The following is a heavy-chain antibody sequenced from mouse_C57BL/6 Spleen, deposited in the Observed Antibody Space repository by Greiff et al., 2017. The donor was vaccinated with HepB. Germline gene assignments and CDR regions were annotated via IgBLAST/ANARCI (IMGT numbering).Heavy chain of an antibody. D-gene: IGHD1-1*01. J-gene: IGHJ1*03. CDR3: ATLITTGYFDV. V-gene: IGHV14-2*01. Sequence: FNIKDYYLHWVKQRTEQGLEWIGRIDPEDGETKYAPKFQGKATITADTSSNTAYLQPSSLTSEDTAVYYCATLITTGYFDVWGTGTTVTVSS. CDR1: FNIKDYY. CDR2: IDPEDGET.